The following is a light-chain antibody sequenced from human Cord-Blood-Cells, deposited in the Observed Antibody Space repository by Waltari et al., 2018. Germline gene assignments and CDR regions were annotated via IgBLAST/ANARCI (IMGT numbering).Light chain of an antibody. V-gene: IGKV1-8*01. CDR3: QQYYSYPRT. CDR2: AAS. J-gene: IGKJ1*01. CDR1: QGISSY. Sequence: PSSLSASTGDRVTITCRASQGISSYLAWYQQKPGKAPKLLIYAASTLQSGVPSRFSGSGSGTDFTLTISCLQSEDFATYYCQQYYSYPRTFGQGTKVEIK.